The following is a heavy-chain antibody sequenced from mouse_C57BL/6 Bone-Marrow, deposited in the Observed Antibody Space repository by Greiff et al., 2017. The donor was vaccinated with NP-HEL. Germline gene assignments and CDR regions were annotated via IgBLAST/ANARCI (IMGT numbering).Heavy chain of an antibody. CDR1: GFTFSSYG. J-gene: IGHJ1*03. CDR3: ARHGYVDV. CDR2: ISSGGSYT. Sequence: DVKLVESGGDLVKPGGSLKLSCAASGFTFSSYGMSWVRQTPDKRLEWVATISSGGSYTYYPDSVKGRFTISRDNAKNTLYLQMSSLKSEDTAMYYCARHGYVDVWGTGTTVTVSS. V-gene: IGHV5-6*02.